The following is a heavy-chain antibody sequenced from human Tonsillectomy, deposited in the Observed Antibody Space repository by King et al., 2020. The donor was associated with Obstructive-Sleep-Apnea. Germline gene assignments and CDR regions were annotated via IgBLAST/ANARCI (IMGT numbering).Heavy chain of an antibody. J-gene: IGHJ6*02. V-gene: IGHV1-69*12. CDR1: GGTFSSYA. CDR3: ARANTVPAAPAPAYYYGMDV. Sequence: QLVQSGAEVKKPGSSVKVSCKASGGTFSSYAISWVRQAPGQGLEWMGGIIPIFGTANYAQKFQGRVTITADESTSTAYMELSSLRSEETAVHYCARANTVPAAPAPAYYYGMDVWGQGTTVTVSS. CDR2: IIPIFGTA. D-gene: IGHD2-2*01.